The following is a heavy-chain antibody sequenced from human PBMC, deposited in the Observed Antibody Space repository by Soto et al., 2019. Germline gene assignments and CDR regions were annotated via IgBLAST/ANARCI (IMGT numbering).Heavy chain of an antibody. J-gene: IGHJ5*02. CDR3: ARGDRPKYDFWSGTRAGRWFDP. Sequence: SETLSLTCTVSGGSISSSSYYWGWIRQPPGKGLEWIGEINHSGSTNYNPSLKSRVTISVDTSKNQFSLKLSSVTAADTAVYYCARGDRPKYDFWSGTRAGRWFDPWGQGTLVTVSS. CDR2: INHSGST. CDR1: GGSISSSSYY. D-gene: IGHD3-3*01. V-gene: IGHV4-39*07.